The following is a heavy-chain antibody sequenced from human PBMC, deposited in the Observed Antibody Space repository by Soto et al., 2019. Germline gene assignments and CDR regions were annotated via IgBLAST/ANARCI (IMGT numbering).Heavy chain of an antibody. Sequence: QVQLQESGPGLVKPSETLSLTCTVSGGSISSYYWSWIRQPPGKGLEWIGYIYYSGSTNYNPSLKSRVTISVDTSKNQFSLKLSSVTAADTAVYYCARASPYYDILTSWFDPWGQGTLVTVSS. CDR2: IYYSGST. V-gene: IGHV4-59*01. D-gene: IGHD3-9*01. CDR1: GGSISSYY. J-gene: IGHJ5*02. CDR3: ARASPYYDILTSWFDP.